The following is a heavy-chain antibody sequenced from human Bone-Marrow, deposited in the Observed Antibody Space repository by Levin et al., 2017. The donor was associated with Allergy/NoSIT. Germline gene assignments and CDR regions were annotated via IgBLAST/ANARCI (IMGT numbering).Heavy chain of an antibody. Sequence: GSLRLSCAVYGGSFSGYYWSWIRQPPGKGLEWIGEINHSGSTNYNPSLKSRVTISVDTSKNQFSLKLSSVTAADTAVYYCARTPLRCSGGSCYSYFDYWGQGTLVTVSS. CDR1: GGSFSGYY. D-gene: IGHD2-15*01. CDR2: INHSGST. J-gene: IGHJ4*02. V-gene: IGHV4-34*01. CDR3: ARTPLRCSGGSCYSYFDY.